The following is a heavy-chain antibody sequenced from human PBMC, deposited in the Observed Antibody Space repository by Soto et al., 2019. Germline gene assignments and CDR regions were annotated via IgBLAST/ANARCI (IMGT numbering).Heavy chain of an antibody. CDR2: VSPTGDTV. D-gene: IGHD3-10*01. V-gene: IGHV3-9*01. J-gene: IGHJ5*02. CDR1: GFRFEQYV. Sequence: VEVVASRGGLVQPGRSLRLSCAVSGFRFEQYVMHWVRQGPGKGLECVSTVSPTGDTVAYADSVEGRFTVSRDNAKNSLYLQMNSLKGDDTAFYYCLKDAPNGSIDAWGQGTLVTVSS. CDR3: LKDAPNGSIDA.